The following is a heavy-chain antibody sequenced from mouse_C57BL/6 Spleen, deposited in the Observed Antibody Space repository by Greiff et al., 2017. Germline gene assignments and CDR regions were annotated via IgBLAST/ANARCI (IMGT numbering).Heavy chain of an antibody. J-gene: IGHJ3*01. Sequence: QVQLKQSGAELVKPGASVKISCKASGYAFSSYWMNWVKQRPGKGLEWIGKFYPGDGDTNYNGKFKGKATLTADKSSSTAYMQLSSLTSEDSAVYCCGRRGDVIWFAYWGQGTLVTVSA. CDR3: GRRGDVIWFAY. CDR1: GYAFSSYW. CDR2: FYPGDGDT. V-gene: IGHV1-80*01.